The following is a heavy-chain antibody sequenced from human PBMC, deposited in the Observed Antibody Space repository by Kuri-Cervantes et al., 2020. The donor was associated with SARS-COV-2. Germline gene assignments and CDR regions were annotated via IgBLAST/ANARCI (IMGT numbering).Heavy chain of an antibody. V-gene: IGHV3-21*01. CDR1: GFTLRSYS. CDR3: ARGVGNGDYTFDY. D-gene: IGHD4-17*01. Sequence: GGSLRLSCAASGFTLRSYSMNWVRQAPGKGLEWVSSISSSSSYIYYADSVKGRFTISRDNAKNSLYLQMNSLKAEDMAVYYCARGVGNGDYTFDYWGQGTLVTVSS. J-gene: IGHJ4*02. CDR2: ISSSSSYI.